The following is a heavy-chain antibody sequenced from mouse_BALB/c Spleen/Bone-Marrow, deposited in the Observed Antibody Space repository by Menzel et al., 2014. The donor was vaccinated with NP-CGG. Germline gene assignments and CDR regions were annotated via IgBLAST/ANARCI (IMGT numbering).Heavy chain of an antibody. V-gene: IGHV5-2*01. Sequence: EVMLVESGGGLVQPGESLKLSCESNEYEFPSHDMSWVRTTPEKRLELVAAINSDGGSTYYPDTMERRFIISRDNSKKTLYLQMSSLRSEDTAFYYCARHGDYYGSSLFAYWGQGTLVTVSA. CDR1: EYEFPSHD. J-gene: IGHJ3*01. D-gene: IGHD1-1*01. CDR2: INSDGGST. CDR3: ARHGDYYGSSLFAY.